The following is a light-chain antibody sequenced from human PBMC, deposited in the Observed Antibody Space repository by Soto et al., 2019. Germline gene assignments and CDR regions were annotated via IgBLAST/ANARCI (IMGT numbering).Light chain of an antibody. CDR1: QSISSS. CDR3: QQYNSYRT. Sequence: ERLMTQSPATLSMSPGERVTLSCRASQSISSSLAWYQQKRGQAPRLLMYDVSTRATGVPARFSGSGSGTEFTLTISSLQPDDFATYYCQQYNSYRTFGQGTKVDIK. J-gene: IGKJ1*01. V-gene: IGKV3-15*01. CDR2: DVS.